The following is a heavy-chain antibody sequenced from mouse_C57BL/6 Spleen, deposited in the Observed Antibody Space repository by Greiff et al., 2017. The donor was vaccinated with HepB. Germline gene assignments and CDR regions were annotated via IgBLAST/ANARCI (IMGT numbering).Heavy chain of an antibody. D-gene: IGHD1-1*01. Sequence: EVKVEESGPGLVKPSQSLSLTCSVTGYSITSGYYWNWIRQFPGNKLEWMGYISYDGSNNYNPSLKNRISITRDTSKNQFFLKLNSVTTEDTATYYCARDQDYYGSSYGKYFDVWGTGTTVTVSS. CDR2: ISYDGSN. CDR1: GYSITSGYY. V-gene: IGHV3-6*01. CDR3: ARDQDYYGSSYGKYFDV. J-gene: IGHJ1*03.